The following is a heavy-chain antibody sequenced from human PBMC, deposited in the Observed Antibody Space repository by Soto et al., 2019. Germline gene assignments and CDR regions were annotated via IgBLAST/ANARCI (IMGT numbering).Heavy chain of an antibody. Sequence: PGEAWRHSCAGSAVTFSRYAMHWVRQAPGKGLEYVSAISSNGGSTYYADSVKGRFTISRDNSKNTLYLQMGSLRAEDMAVYYCARVDHDPDNDHCYFKYFWGQRTSVIVS. J-gene: IGHJ6*03. D-gene: IGHD1-1*01. CDR1: AVTFSRYA. V-gene: IGHV3-64*02. CDR2: ISSNGGST. CDR3: ARVDHDPDNDHCYFKYF.